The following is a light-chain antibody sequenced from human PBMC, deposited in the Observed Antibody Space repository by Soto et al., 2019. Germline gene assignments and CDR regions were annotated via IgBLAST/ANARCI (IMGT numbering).Light chain of an antibody. V-gene: IGLV1-40*01. J-gene: IGLJ2*01. Sequence: QSVLTQPPSVSGAPGQRVTISCTGSSSNIGAGYDVHWYQQLPGTAPKLLIYVNSNRPSGVPDRFSGSKSGTSASLAITGRQAEDEADYYCQSYDSSLSAHVVFGGGTKLTVL. CDR1: SSNIGAGYD. CDR2: VNS. CDR3: QSYDSSLSAHVV.